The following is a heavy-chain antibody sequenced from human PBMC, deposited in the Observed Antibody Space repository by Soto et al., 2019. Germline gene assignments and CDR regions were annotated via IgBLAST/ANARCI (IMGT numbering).Heavy chain of an antibody. D-gene: IGHD2-2*02. CDR3: ARDRYCSSTSCYTYYYYGMDV. CDR1: GFTFSSYW. V-gene: IGHV3-7*03. Sequence: GGSLRLSCAASGFTFSSYWMSWVRQAPGKGLEWVANIKQDGSEKYYVDSVKGRFTISRDNAKNSLYLQMNSLRAEDTAVYYCARDRYCSSTSCYTYYYYGMDVWGQGTTVTVSS. J-gene: IGHJ6*02. CDR2: IKQDGSEK.